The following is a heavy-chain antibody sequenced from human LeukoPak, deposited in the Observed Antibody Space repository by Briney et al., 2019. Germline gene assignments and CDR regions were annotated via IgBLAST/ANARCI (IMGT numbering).Heavy chain of an antibody. CDR2: IYYSGST. J-gene: IGHJ4*02. D-gene: IGHD3-22*01. CDR1: GGSISSGGYY. CDR3: ARGGDRSGYYYEPYFDY. V-gene: IGHV4-31*03. Sequence: SETLSLTCTVSGGSISSGGYYWSWIRQHPGKGLEWIGYIYYSGSTYYNPSLKSRVTISVDTSKNQFSLKLSSVTAADAAVYYCARGGDRSGYYYEPYFDYWGQGTLVTVSS.